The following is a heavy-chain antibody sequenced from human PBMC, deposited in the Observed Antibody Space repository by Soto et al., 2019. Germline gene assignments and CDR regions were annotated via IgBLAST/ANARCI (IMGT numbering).Heavy chain of an antibody. CDR2: IYYSGST. CDR1: GASIRTYY. V-gene: IGHV4-59*12. J-gene: IGHJ5*02. CDR3: SRRREIDGDHPGGFDP. Sequence: PSETLSLTCTVSGASIRTYYWNWIRQSPGKGLEWIGYIYYSGSTNYNPSLKSRVTISVDTSKNQFSLQLSSVTAADTAVYYCSRRREIDGDHPGGFDPWGQGTLVTVSS. D-gene: IGHD4-17*01.